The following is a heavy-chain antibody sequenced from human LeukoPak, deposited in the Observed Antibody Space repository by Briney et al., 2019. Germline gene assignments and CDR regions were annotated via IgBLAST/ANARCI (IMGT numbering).Heavy chain of an antibody. D-gene: IGHD2-15*01. V-gene: IGHV4-34*01. J-gene: IGHJ4*02. Sequence: SETLSLTCAVYGGSFSGCYWSWIRQPPGKGLEWIGEINHSGSTNYNPSLKSRVTISVDTSKNQFSLKLSSVTAADTAVYYCARGLGYCSGGSCYGFDYWGQGTLVTVSS. CDR3: ARGLGYCSGGSCYGFDY. CDR2: INHSGST. CDR1: GGSFSGCY.